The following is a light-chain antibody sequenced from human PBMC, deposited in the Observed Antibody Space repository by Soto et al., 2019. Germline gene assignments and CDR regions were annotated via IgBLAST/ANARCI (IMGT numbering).Light chain of an antibody. CDR2: DAS. V-gene: IGKV3-20*01. Sequence: EIVLTQSPGTLSLSPGERATLSCRASLSVTSNFIAWYQQKPGQAPRLLLYDASNRATGIPDRFSGSGSGTDFILTISRLGPEDFAVYYCQQYGSSVWTFGQGTKVEIK. CDR1: LSVTSNF. J-gene: IGKJ1*01. CDR3: QQYGSSVWT.